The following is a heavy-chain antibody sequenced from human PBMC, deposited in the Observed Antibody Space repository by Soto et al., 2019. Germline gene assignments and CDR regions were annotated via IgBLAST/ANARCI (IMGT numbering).Heavy chain of an antibody. V-gene: IGHV4-4*07. Sequence: QVQLQESGPGLVKPSETLSLTCTVSGASISNYYWSWIRQPAGKGLEWIGRIYASGNTNYNPSLKSRVTMSDDTSKNQFSPNLNSVTAADTAVYYCARESSSGTGTVEYWGQGTLVTVSS. CDR1: GASISNYY. CDR2: IYASGNT. D-gene: IGHD1-1*01. J-gene: IGHJ4*02. CDR3: ARESSSGTGTVEY.